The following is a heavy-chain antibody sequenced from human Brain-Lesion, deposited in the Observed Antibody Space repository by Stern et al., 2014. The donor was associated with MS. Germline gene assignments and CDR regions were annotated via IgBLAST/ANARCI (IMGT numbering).Heavy chain of an antibody. V-gene: IGHV4-61*02. CDR3: ARGRVVPGFQYYATDV. J-gene: IGHJ6*02. D-gene: IGHD2-2*01. CDR1: GGSISSGGYY. Sequence: VQLLESGPGLVKPSQTLSLSCTVSGGSISSGGYYWSWIRQPAGKGLEWIGRIFNSGSTSYNPSLQSRVTISIDTSKNQFSLRLNSMTAADTAVYYCARGRVVPGFQYYATDVWGQGTTVIVSS. CDR2: IFNSGST.